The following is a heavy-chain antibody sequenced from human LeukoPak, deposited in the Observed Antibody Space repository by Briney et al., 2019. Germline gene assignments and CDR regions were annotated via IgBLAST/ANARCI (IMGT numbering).Heavy chain of an antibody. V-gene: IGHV4-34*09. Sequence: SETLSLTCAVYGGSFSGYYWSWIRQPPGKGLEWIGEINHSGSTYYNPSLKSRVTISVDTSKNQFSLKLSSVTAADTAVYYCARAMVRGVRLFDYWGQGTLVTVSS. CDR1: GGSFSGYY. CDR2: INHSGST. CDR3: ARAMVRGVRLFDY. D-gene: IGHD3-10*01. J-gene: IGHJ4*02.